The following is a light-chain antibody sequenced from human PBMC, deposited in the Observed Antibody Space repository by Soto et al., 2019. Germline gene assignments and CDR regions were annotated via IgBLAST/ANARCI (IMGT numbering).Light chain of an antibody. CDR1: SSDVGGYNY. Sequence: QSARTQPASVSGSPGQSITDSCTGTSSDVGGYNYVSWYQQHPGKAPKLMIYDVSNRPSGVSNHFSASKSGNTASLTISGLQAEDEANYYCSSYTSSSTVVFGGATKVTVL. CDR2: DVS. CDR3: SSYTSSSTVV. J-gene: IGLJ2*01. V-gene: IGLV2-14*01.